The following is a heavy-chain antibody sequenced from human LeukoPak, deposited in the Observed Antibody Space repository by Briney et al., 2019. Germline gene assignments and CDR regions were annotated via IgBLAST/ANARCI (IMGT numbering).Heavy chain of an antibody. D-gene: IGHD1-26*01. J-gene: IGHJ4*02. CDR1: GGTFSSYS. Sequence: GASVKVSCKASGGTFSSYSISWVRQAPGQGLKWLGIINPSGGSTTYAQKFQGRVTMTRDTSTSTVYMELSSLRSEDTAVYYCARSRSGTYLLAYWGQGTLVTVSS. CDR2: INPSGGST. CDR3: ARSRSGTYLLAY. V-gene: IGHV1-46*01.